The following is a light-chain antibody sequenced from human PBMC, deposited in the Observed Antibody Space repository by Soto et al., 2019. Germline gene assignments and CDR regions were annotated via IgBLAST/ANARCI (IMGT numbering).Light chain of an antibody. CDR2: GAS. CDR1: QSVRDN. Sequence: EILLTQSPCALALSPFEVSTLSCRASQSVRDNLAWYQQKPGQAPRLLIYGASTRATGIPARFSGSGSGTEFTLTISSLQSEDFAVYYCQQYNNWPFTFGPGTKVDI. J-gene: IGKJ3*01. V-gene: IGKV3-15*01. CDR3: QQYNNWPFT.